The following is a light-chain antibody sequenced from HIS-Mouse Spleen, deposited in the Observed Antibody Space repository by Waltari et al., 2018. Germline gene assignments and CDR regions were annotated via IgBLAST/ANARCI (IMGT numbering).Light chain of an antibody. J-gene: IGLJ3*02. CDR3: HSRDSSGNHLV. CDR1: SLRSYY. CDR2: GKN. Sequence: SSELTQDHAVSVALGQTVRITCQGDSLRSYYASWYQQKPGQAPVLVIYGKNNRPSGIPDRFSGSSSGNTASLTITGAQAEDEADYYCHSRDSSGNHLVFGGGTKLTVL. V-gene: IGLV3-19*01.